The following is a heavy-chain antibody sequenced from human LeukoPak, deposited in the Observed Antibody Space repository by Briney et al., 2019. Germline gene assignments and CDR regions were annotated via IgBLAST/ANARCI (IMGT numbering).Heavy chain of an antibody. D-gene: IGHD6-13*01. CDR2: IYYSGST. Sequence: SETLSLTCTVSGGSISSGGYYWSWIRQHPGKGLEWIGYIYYSGSTYYNPSLKSRVTISVDTSKNQFSLKLSSVTAADTAVYYCARVATSQQLASYYFDYWGQGTPVTVSS. J-gene: IGHJ4*02. V-gene: IGHV4-31*03. CDR1: GGSISSGGYY. CDR3: ARVATSQQLASYYFDY.